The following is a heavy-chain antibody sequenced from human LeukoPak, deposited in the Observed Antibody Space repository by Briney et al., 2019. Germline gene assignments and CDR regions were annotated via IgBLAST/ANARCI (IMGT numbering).Heavy chain of an antibody. CDR1: GFTFSSYA. D-gene: IGHD2-21*01. CDR3: AKLGIFRESRAALSY. Sequence: GGSLRLSCAASGFTFSSYAMSWVRQAPGKGLEWVSAISGSGGSTYYADSVKGRFTISRDNSKNTLYLQMNSLRAEDTAVYYCAKLGIFRESRAALSYWGQGTLVTVSS. J-gene: IGHJ4*02. V-gene: IGHV3-23*01. CDR2: ISGSGGST.